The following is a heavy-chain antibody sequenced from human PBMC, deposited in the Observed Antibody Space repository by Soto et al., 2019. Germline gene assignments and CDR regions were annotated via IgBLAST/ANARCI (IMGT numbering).Heavy chain of an antibody. D-gene: IGHD3-3*01. CDR2: TRNKANGYTT. CDR1: GFTFSDHY. V-gene: IGHV3-72*01. CDR3: ARVSSGYFYFQH. Sequence: GGSLRLSCAASGFTFSDHYMDWVRQAPGKGLEWVGRTRNKANGYTTEYAASVTGRFTISRDDSKNSLYLQMNSLKTEDTAIYYCARVSSGYFYFQHWGQGTLVTVSS. J-gene: IGHJ1*01.